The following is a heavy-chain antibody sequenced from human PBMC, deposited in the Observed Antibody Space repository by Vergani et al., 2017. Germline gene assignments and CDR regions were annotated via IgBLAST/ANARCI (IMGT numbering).Heavy chain of an antibody. D-gene: IGHD4-17*01. CDR2: ISGSGGST. J-gene: IGHJ2*01. CDR3: AKEATVTKIWGWYFDL. Sequence: EVQLLESGGGLVQPGGSLRLSCAASGFTFSSYAMSWVRQAPGKGLEWVSAISGSGGSTYYADSVKGRFNISRDNSKNTLYLQIHSLRAEDTAVYYCAKEATVTKIWGWYFDLWGRGTLVTVSS. V-gene: IGHV3-23*01. CDR1: GFTFSSYA.